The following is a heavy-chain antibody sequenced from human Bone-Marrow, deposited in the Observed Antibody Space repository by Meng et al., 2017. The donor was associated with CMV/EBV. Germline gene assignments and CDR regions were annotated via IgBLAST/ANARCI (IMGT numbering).Heavy chain of an antibody. CDR1: YG. J-gene: IGHJ4*02. V-gene: IGHV3-30*18. CDR3: AKGRGYYDYVWGSYRYLHFDY. Sequence: YGMHWVRQAPGKGLEWVAVISYDGSNKCYADSVKGRFTISRDNSKNTLYLQMNSLRAEDTAVYYCAKGRGYYDYVWGSYRYLHFDYWGQGTLVTVSS. CDR2: ISYDGSNK. D-gene: IGHD3-16*02.